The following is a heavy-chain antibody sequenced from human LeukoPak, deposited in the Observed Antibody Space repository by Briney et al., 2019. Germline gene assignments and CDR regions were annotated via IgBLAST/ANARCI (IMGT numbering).Heavy chain of an antibody. CDR3: ARVTYYSDSSAYYYDS. J-gene: IGHJ4*02. CDR2: ISSGSSYM. CDR1: GFTFSSYS. D-gene: IGHD3-22*01. Sequence: GGSLRLSCAASGFTFSSYSMNWVRQSPGTGLEWVSSISSGSSYMYYADSVKGRFTISRDNAKNSLYLQMNSLRAEDTAVYYCARVTYYSDSSAYYYDSWGQGTLVTVSS. V-gene: IGHV3-21*01.